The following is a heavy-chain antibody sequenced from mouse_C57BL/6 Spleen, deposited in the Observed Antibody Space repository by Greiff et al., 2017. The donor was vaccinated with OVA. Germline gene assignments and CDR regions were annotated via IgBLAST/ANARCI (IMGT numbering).Heavy chain of an antibody. J-gene: IGHJ4*01. Sequence: EVKLMESGGGLVKPGGSLKLSCAASGFTFSSYAMSWVRQTPEKRLEWVATISDGGSYTYYPDNVKGRFTISRDNAKNNLYLQMSHLKSEDTAMYYCARETMDDWGKGTSVTVSS. CDR1: GFTFSSYA. V-gene: IGHV5-4*01. CDR2: ISDGGSYT. CDR3: ARETMDD.